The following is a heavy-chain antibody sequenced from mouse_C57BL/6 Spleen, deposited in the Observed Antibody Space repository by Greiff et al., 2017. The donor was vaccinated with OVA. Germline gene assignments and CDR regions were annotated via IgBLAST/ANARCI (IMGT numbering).Heavy chain of an antibody. J-gene: IGHJ4*01. CDR2: IYPGDGDT. V-gene: IGHV1-82*01. Sequence: VQGVESGPELVKPGASVKISCKASGYAFSSSWMNWVKQRPGQGLEWIGRIYPGDGDTNYNGKFKGKATLTADKSSSTAYMQLSSLTSEDSAVYFCARKETAQAAYYAMDYWGQGTSVTVSS. D-gene: IGHD3-2*02. CDR3: ARKETAQAAYYAMDY. CDR1: GYAFSSSW.